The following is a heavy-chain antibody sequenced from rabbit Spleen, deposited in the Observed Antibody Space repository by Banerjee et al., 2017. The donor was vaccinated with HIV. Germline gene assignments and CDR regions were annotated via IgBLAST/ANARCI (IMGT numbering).Heavy chain of an antibody. CDR2: INSFTGRP. Sequence: QEQLVESRGGLVTPGGSLTLTCKASGFDFSDGQVISWVRQAPGKGLEWIASINSFTGRPVYATWAKGRFTVSKASWTTVTLQINSLTAADTASYFCARDLAGAVGWNFDLWGQGTLVTVS. D-gene: IGHD4-1*01. V-gene: IGHV1S45*01. CDR3: ARDLAGAVGWNFDL. J-gene: IGHJ4*01. CDR1: GFDFSDGQV.